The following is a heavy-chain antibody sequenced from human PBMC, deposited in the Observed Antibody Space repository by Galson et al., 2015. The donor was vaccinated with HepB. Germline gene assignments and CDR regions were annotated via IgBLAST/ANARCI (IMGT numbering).Heavy chain of an antibody. J-gene: IGHJ1*01. CDR3: ARGPSFGELTRILVLQH. Sequence: SVKVSCKASGYTFTTYGISWVRQAPGQGLEWVGWINPDNGNTNYEQKLQGRVSMTTDTSTSTAYMELRSLRSDDTAVYYCARGPSFGELTRILVLQHWGQGTLVTVSS. D-gene: IGHD3-10*01. V-gene: IGHV1-18*04. CDR1: GYTFTTYG. CDR2: INPDNGNT.